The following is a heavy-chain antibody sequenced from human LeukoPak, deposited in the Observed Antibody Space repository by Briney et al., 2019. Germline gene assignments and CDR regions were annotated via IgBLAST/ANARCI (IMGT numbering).Heavy chain of an antibody. CDR3: AKEADVNGEPWYFDL. CDR1: GFTFSSYG. Sequence: GRSLRLSCAASGFTFSSYGMHWVRQAPGKGLEWVAVISYDGSNKYYADSVKGRFTISRDNSKNTLYLQMNSLRAEDTAVYYCAKEADVNGEPWYFDLWGRGTLVTVSS. J-gene: IGHJ2*01. V-gene: IGHV3-30*18. CDR2: ISYDGSNK. D-gene: IGHD4-17*01.